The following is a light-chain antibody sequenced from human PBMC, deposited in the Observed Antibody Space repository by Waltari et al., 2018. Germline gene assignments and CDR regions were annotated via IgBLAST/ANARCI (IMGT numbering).Light chain of an antibody. CDR1: SSDVGRYNL. CDR3: CSYAGSSTFL. CDR2: EGS. J-gene: IGLJ2*01. Sequence: QSALTQPASVSGSPGQSITVSCTGTSSDVGRYNLVSWYQQHPGKAPKLMIYEGSKRPSGVSNRFSGAKSGNTASLTISGLQAEDEADYYCCSYAGSSTFLFGGGTKVTVL. V-gene: IGLV2-23*01.